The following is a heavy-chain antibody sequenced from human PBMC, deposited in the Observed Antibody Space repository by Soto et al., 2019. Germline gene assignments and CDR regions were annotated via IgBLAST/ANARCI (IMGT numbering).Heavy chain of an antibody. CDR1: GFTFSSYW. CDR2: IKQDGSEK. V-gene: IGHV3-7*01. D-gene: IGHD6-6*01. J-gene: IGHJ6*02. CDR3: ARETGEYEQLVYYYYYGMDV. Sequence: PGGSLRLSCAASGFTFSSYWMSWVRQAPGKGLEWVANIKQDGSEKYYVDSVKGRFTISRDNAKNSLYLQMNSLRAEDTAVYYCARETGEYEQLVYYYYYGMDVWGQGTTVTVSS.